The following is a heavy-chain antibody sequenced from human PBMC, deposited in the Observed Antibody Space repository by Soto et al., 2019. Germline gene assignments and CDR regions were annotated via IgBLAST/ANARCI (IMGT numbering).Heavy chain of an antibody. CDR1: GGTLSDQW. CDR3: ARRRGRCSDGVCYSWWFDP. J-gene: IGHJ5*02. D-gene: IGHD2-8*01. Sequence: PVESLKISCKGSGGTLSDQWIVWVRHTPDKGLEWIGFVFLGDSDARYSPAFQGQVAMSADRSGTYLQWSSLKASDTGIYYCARRRGRCSDGVCYSWWFDPWGQGTRVTVSS. CDR2: VFLGDSDA. V-gene: IGHV5-51*01.